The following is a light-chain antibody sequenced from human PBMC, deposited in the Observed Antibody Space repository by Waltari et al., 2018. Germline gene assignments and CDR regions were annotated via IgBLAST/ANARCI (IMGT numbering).Light chain of an antibody. CDR2: DVS. CDR3: SSYTSISTLV. V-gene: IGLV2-14*03. CDR1: TSDVGGYNY. J-gene: IGLJ1*01. Sequence: QSALTQPASVSGSPGQSITISCTGTTSDVGGYNYVSWYQQHPGKAPKVMLYDVSNRPLGVSNRFSGSKSGNTASLTISGLQAEDEADYYCSSYTSISTLVFGTGTKVTAL.